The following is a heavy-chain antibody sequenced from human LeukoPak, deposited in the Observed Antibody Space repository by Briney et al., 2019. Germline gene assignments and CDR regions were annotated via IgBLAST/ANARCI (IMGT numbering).Heavy chain of an antibody. CDR1: GFTVSSYY. CDR3: ARGGITMVRGRSYYMDV. Sequence: GGSLRLSCAASGFTVSSYYMTWVRQAPGKGLEWVSFFSSVGSIYYADSVKGRFTISRDDSENTLYPQMNGLRADDTAVYYCARGGITMVRGRSYYMDVWGKGTTVTVSS. J-gene: IGHJ6*03. CDR2: FSSVGSI. V-gene: IGHV3-66*02. D-gene: IGHD3-10*01.